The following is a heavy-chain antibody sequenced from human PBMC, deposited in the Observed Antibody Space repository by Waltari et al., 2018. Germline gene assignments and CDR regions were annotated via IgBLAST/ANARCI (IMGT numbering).Heavy chain of an antibody. CDR2: ITHSGST. Sequence: QVQLQQWGAGLLKPSETLSITCAVYGGSFSGYYWSWIRQHPGKGLEGIGEITHSGSTHYNPSLKSRVTISVDTSKNQFSLKLSSVTAADTAVYYCARAGPGLLRMYYFDYWGQGTLVTVSS. J-gene: IGHJ4*02. CDR3: ARAGPGLLRMYYFDY. CDR1: GGSFSGYY. V-gene: IGHV4-34*01. D-gene: IGHD5-12*01.